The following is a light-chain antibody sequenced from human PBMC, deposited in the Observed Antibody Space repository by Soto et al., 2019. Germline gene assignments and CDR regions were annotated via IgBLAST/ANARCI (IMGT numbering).Light chain of an antibody. CDR3: QQYYTTPRT. CDR2: WAS. V-gene: IGKV4-1*01. CDR1: QTLFDSSNNKDY. J-gene: IGKJ1*01. Sequence: DIVMTQSPDSLAVSLGERATINCKSSQTLFDSSNNKDYLSWYQQKPGQPPKLLLYWASTRELGVPDRFSGSGSGPDFTLPISSLQAEDVAVYFCQQYYTTPRTFGHGTKVEV.